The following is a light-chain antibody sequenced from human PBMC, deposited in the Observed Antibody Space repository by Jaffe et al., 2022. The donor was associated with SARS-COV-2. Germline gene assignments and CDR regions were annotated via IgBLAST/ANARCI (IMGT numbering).Light chain of an antibody. Sequence: EIQVTQSPSTLSASVGDRVTITCRASQSFSRWSAWYQQKPGKVPKLLIYKASTLESGVPSRFNGSGSGTEVTLTITSLQPDDFATYYCQQFNSDLGITFGQGTRLEIK. CDR1: QSFSRW. V-gene: IGKV1-5*03. CDR2: KAS. J-gene: IGKJ5*01. CDR3: QQFNSDLGIT.